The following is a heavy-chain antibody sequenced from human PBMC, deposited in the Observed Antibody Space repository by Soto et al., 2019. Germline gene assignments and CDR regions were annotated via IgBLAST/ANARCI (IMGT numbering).Heavy chain of an antibody. CDR3: ARGLYFDWLSDYYYGMDV. Sequence: GGSLRLSCAASGFTVSSNYMSWVRQAPGKGLEWVSVIYSGGSTYYADSVKGRFTISRDNSKNTLYLQMNSLRAEDTAVYYCARGLYFDWLSDYYYGMDVWGQGTTVTVSS. J-gene: IGHJ6*02. D-gene: IGHD3-9*01. V-gene: IGHV3-53*01. CDR1: GFTVSSNY. CDR2: IYSGGST.